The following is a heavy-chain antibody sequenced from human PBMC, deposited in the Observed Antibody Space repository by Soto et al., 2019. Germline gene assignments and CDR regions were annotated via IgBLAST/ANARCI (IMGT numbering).Heavy chain of an antibody. D-gene: IGHD3-16*01. CDR2: ISTDNGNT. CDR3: AMVDVYVTPSPQDV. Sequence: ASVKVSCKASGYTFTSSGISWVRQAPGQGLEWLGWISTDNGNTNYAQHLQGRVSLTTDTSTSTAYMDLRSLRSDDTAIYYCAMVDVYVTPSPQDVWGQGTTVTVSS. V-gene: IGHV1-18*01. J-gene: IGHJ6*02. CDR1: GYTFTSSG.